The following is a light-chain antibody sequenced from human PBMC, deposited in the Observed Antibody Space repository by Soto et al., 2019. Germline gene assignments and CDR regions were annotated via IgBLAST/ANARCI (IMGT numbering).Light chain of an antibody. J-gene: IGKJ1*01. CDR1: QSVSNTN. CDR3: QHYANSVWT. V-gene: IGKV3-20*01. CDR2: DAS. Sequence: EIVLTQSPGTLSLSPGERATLSCRASQSVSNTNSVWYQQKRGQAPRLLIYDASSRGTGVPDRFRGSGSGTDFTHTINRLEPEDFAVYFCQHYANSVWTFGQGTKVEIK.